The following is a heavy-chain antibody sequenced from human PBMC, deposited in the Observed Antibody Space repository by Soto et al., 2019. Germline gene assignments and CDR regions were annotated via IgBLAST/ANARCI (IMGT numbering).Heavy chain of an antibody. D-gene: IGHD2-2*01. Sequence: PSETLSLTCTVSGDSVSTNSYSWGWLRQSPGEALKCIGTIYSSENTYYNPSLKSRVTMSVDTSKNQFSLKLSSVTAVDTAVYYCARTGDCSSTSCYAFYYYGMDVWGQGTTVTASS. CDR3: ARTGDCSSTSCYAFYYYGMDV. CDR1: GDSVSTNSYS. J-gene: IGHJ6*02. CDR2: IYSSENT. V-gene: IGHV4-39*07.